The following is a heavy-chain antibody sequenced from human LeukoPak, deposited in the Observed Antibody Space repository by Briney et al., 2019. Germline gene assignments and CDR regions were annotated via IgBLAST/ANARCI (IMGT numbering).Heavy chain of an antibody. CDR2: INPNSGGT. D-gene: IGHD6-19*01. V-gene: IGHV1-2*06. CDR3: ARDLYSSGWEDY. Sequence: ASVKVSCKASGYTFTGYYMRWVRQAPGQGLEWMGRINPNSGGTNYAQKFQGRVTMTRDTSISTAYMELSRLRSDDTAVYYCARDLYSSGWEDYWGQGTLVTVSS. J-gene: IGHJ4*02. CDR1: GYTFTGYY.